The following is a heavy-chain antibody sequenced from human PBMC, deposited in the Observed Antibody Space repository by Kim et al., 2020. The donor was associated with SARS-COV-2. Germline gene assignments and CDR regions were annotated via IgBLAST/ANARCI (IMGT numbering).Heavy chain of an antibody. CDR3: ARDALLLATTRNYFDY. CDR1: GYTFTSYG. V-gene: IGHV1-3*01. D-gene: IGHD1-1*01. Sequence: ASVKVSCKASGYTFTSYGLHWVRQAPGQRLEWMGWINVGSGNTKYSQSFQDRVIITRYTSARTAYMELSSLRSEDTAVYFCARDALLLATTRNYFDYWGQGTLVTVSS. J-gene: IGHJ4*02. CDR2: INVGSGNT.